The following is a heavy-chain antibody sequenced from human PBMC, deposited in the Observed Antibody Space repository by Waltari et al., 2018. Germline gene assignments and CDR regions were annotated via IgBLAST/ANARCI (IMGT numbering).Heavy chain of an antibody. J-gene: IGHJ4*02. CDR3: ARDSGYGYFDY. D-gene: IGHD5-12*01. CDR1: GGSISSGSYY. CDR2: IYTSGRT. Sequence: QVQLQESGPGLVKPSQTLSLTCTVSGGSISSGSYYWSWIRQPAGKGLEWIGYIYTSGRTNYNPSLKSRVTISVDTSKNQFSLKLSSVTAADTAVYYCARDSGYGYFDYWGQGTLVTVSS. V-gene: IGHV4-61*09.